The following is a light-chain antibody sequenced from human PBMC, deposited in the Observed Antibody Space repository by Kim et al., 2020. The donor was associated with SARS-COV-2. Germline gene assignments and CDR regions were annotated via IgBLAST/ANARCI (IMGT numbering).Light chain of an antibody. V-gene: IGLV3-1*01. J-gene: IGLJ2*01. Sequence: VTPGQTARRTCSGYELGHKYTSWYNQKPLQFPVLVMYQDSKRPSGIPERFSGSNSGNTATLTISGTQAMDEADYYCQAWYSSTAVAFCGGTQLTVL. CDR2: QDS. CDR1: ELGHKY. CDR3: QAWYSSTAVA.